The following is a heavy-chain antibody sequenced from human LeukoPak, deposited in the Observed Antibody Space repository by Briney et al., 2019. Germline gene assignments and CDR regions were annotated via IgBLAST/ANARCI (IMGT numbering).Heavy chain of an antibody. Sequence: GGSLRLSCAASGFTFSNYWMHWVRQAPGKGLVWVSRINSDGLITYYADSVKGRFTISRDNSRNTLFLQMDTLRAEDTAVYYCAKVADYYGSGSYYTQWGQGTLVTVSS. V-gene: IGHV3-74*01. CDR3: AKVADYYGSGSYYTQ. CDR2: INSDGLIT. D-gene: IGHD3-10*01. J-gene: IGHJ4*02. CDR1: GFTFSNYW.